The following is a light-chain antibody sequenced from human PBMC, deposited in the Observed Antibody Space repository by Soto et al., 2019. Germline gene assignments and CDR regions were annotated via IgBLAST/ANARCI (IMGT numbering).Light chain of an antibody. V-gene: IGKV3-20*01. CDR3: QQYGSSPPWT. J-gene: IGKJ1*01. Sequence: EIVLTQSPGTVSLSPGERATLSCRASQSVSSSYLAWYQQKPGQAPRLLIYLASSRATGIPDRFSGSGSGTDFTLTISRLEPEDFAVYYCQQYGSSPPWTFGQGTKVEIK. CDR2: LAS. CDR1: QSVSSSY.